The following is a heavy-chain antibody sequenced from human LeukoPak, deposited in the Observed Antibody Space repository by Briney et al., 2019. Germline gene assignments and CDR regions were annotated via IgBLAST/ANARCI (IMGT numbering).Heavy chain of an antibody. CDR3: VKDDSSSWSVRTAFDI. J-gene: IGHJ3*02. V-gene: IGHV3-64D*06. Sequence: SGGSLRLSCSASGFTFSSYAMHWVRQAPGKGLEYVSAISSNGGSTYYADSVKGRFTISRDNSKNTLYLQMSSLRAEDTAVYYCVKDDSSSWSVRTAFDIGGQGKMVTVSS. CDR1: GFTFSSYA. D-gene: IGHD6-13*01. CDR2: ISSNGGST.